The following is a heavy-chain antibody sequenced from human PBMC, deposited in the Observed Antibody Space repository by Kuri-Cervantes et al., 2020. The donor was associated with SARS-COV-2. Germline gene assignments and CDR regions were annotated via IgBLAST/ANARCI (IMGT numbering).Heavy chain of an antibody. J-gene: IGHJ4*02. V-gene: IGHV1-2*02. CDR3: ARDPGYCSGGTCLDY. Sequence: ASVKVSCKASAYTFTAYYIHWVRQAPGQGLEWMGWINPYNGDTNYAQKFQGRVTLTRDTSISTAYMELNRLRSDDTAVYYCARDPGYCSGGTCLDYWGQETLVTVSS. D-gene: IGHD2-15*01. CDR1: AYTFTAYY. CDR2: INPYNGDT.